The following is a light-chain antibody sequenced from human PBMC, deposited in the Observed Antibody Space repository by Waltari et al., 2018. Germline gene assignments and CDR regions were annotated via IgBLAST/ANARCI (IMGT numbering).Light chain of an antibody. CDR3: QQRSTWPPSVT. Sequence: EIVLTQSPATLSLSPGARATGFCRASPSISRSLGWYQHKPGQPPRLLISDASIRATGIPARFSGSGSGTDFTLTITSLEPEDFVVYYCQQRSTWPPSVTFGQGTKLEI. CDR2: DAS. CDR1: PSISRS. V-gene: IGKV3-11*01. J-gene: IGKJ2*01.